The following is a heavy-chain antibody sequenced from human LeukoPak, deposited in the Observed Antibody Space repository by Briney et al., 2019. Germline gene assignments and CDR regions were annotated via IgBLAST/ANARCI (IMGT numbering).Heavy chain of an antibody. CDR3: ARDFYDSTGYPWGY. CDR1: GYTFTSYG. D-gene: IGHD3-22*01. CDR2: ISAYNGNT. Sequence: ASVKVSCKASGYTFTSYGISWVRQAPRQGLEWMGWISAYNGNTNYAQKLQGRVTMTTDTSTSTAYMELRSLRSDDTAVYYCARDFYDSTGYPWGYWGVGTLITVSS. V-gene: IGHV1-18*01. J-gene: IGHJ4*02.